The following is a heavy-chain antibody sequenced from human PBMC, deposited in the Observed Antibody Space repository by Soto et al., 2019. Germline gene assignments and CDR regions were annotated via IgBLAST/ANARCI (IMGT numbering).Heavy chain of an antibody. CDR2: IYYSGST. CDR1: GGSISSYY. V-gene: IGHV4-59*08. D-gene: IGHD3-10*01. J-gene: IGHJ5*02. Sequence: PSETLSLTCTVSGGSISSYYWSWIRQPPGKGLEWIGYIYYSGSTNYNPSLKSRVTISVDTSKNQFSLKLSSVTAADTAVYYCARHWGLWRKYYYGSGTTGGWFDPWGQGTLVTVSS. CDR3: ARHWGLWRKYYYGSGTTGGWFDP.